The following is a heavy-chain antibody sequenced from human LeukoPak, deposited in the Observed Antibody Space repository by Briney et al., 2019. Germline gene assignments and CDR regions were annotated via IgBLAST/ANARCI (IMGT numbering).Heavy chain of an antibody. D-gene: IGHD5-18*01. Sequence: GGSLRLSCAASGFTFSSYSMNWVRQAPGKELEWVSYISSSSSTIYYADSVKGRFTISRDNAKNSLYLQMNSLRAEDTAVYYCASLGYSYGKGVFDYWGQGTLVTVSS. CDR3: ASLGYSYGKGVFDY. CDR1: GFTFSSYS. CDR2: ISSSSSTI. J-gene: IGHJ4*02. V-gene: IGHV3-48*01.